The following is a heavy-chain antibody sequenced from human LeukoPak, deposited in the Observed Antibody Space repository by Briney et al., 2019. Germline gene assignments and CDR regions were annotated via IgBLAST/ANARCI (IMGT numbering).Heavy chain of an antibody. V-gene: IGHV3-11*01. CDR1: GFPLSDYY. Sequence: GGSLRLSCAASGFPLSDYYMSWIRQAPGKGLEWVSYISSSGSTIYYADSVKGRFTISRDNAKNSLYLQMNSLRAEDTAVYYCARDPQRPHYYDSSPDPWGQGTLVTVSS. CDR3: ARDPQRPHYYDSSPDP. CDR2: ISSSGSTI. J-gene: IGHJ5*02. D-gene: IGHD3-22*01.